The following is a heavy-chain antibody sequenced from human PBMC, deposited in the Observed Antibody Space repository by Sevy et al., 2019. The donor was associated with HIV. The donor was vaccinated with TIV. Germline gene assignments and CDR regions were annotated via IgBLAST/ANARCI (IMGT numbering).Heavy chain of an antibody. CDR2: IIPIFGTA. J-gene: IGHJ6*02. V-gene: IGHV1-69*13. CDR1: GGTFSSYA. CDR3: ARALLGYCSGGSCYYDTDYYYGMDV. D-gene: IGHD2-15*01. Sequence: ASVKVSCKASGGTFSSYAISWVRQAPGQGLEWMGGIIPIFGTATYAQKFQGRVTITADESTSTAYMELSSLRSEDTAVYYCARALLGYCSGGSCYYDTDYYYGMDVWGQGTTVTVSS.